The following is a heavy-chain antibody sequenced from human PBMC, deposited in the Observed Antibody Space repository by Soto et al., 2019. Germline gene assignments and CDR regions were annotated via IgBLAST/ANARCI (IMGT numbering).Heavy chain of an antibody. CDR1: GGSISSYY. CDR3: ARSILTTGAYAFDI. V-gene: IGHV4-59*01. CDR2: IYYSGNT. Sequence: QVQLQESGPGLVKPSETLSLTCTVSGGSISSYYWSWIRQPPGRGPEWIGYIYYSGNTNSNPSLKSRVTISVDTSKNQFSLKLTSVTAADTAVYYCARSILTTGAYAFDIWGQGTMVTVSS. D-gene: IGHD4-17*01. J-gene: IGHJ3*02.